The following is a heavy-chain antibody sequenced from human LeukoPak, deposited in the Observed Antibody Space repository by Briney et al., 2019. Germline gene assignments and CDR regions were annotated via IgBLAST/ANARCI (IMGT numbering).Heavy chain of an antibody. CDR2: ISGSGGST. V-gene: IGHV3-23*01. Sequence: TGGSLRLSCAASGFTFSSYAMSWVRQAPGKGLEWVPAISGSGGSTYYADSVKGRFTISRDNSKNTLYLQMNSLRAEDTAVYYCAKDHDYVWGSYRTYYFDYWGQGTLVTVSS. D-gene: IGHD3-16*02. J-gene: IGHJ4*02. CDR1: GFTFSSYA. CDR3: AKDHDYVWGSYRTYYFDY.